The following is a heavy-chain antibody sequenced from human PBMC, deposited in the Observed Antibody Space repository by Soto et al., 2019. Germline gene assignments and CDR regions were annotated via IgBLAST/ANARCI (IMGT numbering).Heavy chain of an antibody. J-gene: IGHJ6*03. V-gene: IGHV1-18*01. CDR3: ARVRQLVVYFYYYMDV. CDR2: ISAYNGDT. Sequence: QVQLLQSGAEVKKPGASVKVSCKASGYTFTNYGITWVRQAPGQGLEWMGWISAYNGDTHYTQRLQGRVTMTTDTSTSTAYMELRGPRSDDTAVYYCARVRQLVVYFYYYMDVWGKGTTVTVSS. CDR1: GYTFTNYG. D-gene: IGHD6-6*01.